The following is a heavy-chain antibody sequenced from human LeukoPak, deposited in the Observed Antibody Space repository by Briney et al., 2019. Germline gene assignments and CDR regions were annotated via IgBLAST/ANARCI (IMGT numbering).Heavy chain of an antibody. Sequence: PSETLSLTCAVYGGTFSGYYWSWIRQPPGKRLEWVGESNDSGGTNYNPSLKSRVTISVDTSKNQFSLKLSSVTAADTAVYYCSTHVLLWFGEPTWSQGTLVTVSS. CDR3: STHVLLWFGEPT. CDR1: GGTFSGYY. D-gene: IGHD3-10*01. V-gene: IGHV4-34*07. CDR2: SNDSGGT. J-gene: IGHJ5*02.